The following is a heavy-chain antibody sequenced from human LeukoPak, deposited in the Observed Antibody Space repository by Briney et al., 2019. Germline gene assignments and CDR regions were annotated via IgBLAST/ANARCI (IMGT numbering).Heavy chain of an antibody. CDR3: ATPSSFGVVAVFDI. CDR2: IIPIFGTA. Sequence: ASVKVSCKASGGTFSSYAINWVRQAPGQGLEWMGGIIPIFGTANYAQKFQGRDTITTDESTSTAYMELSSLRSEDTAVYYCATPSSFGVVAVFDIWGQGTMVTVSS. V-gene: IGHV1-69*05. CDR1: GGTFSSYA. D-gene: IGHD3-3*01. J-gene: IGHJ3*02.